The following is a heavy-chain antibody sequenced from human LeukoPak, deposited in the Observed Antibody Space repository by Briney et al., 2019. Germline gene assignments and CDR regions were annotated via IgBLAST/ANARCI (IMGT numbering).Heavy chain of an antibody. V-gene: IGHV3-30-3*01. CDR2: ISYDGSNK. CDR1: GFTFSSYA. D-gene: IGHD6-6*01. CDR3: ARDLGAARRYYMDV. J-gene: IGHJ6*03. Sequence: GGSLRLSYAASGFTFSSYAMHWVRQAPGKGLEWVAVISYDGSNKYYADSVKGRFTISRDNSKNTLYLQMNSLRAEDTAVYYCARDLGAARRYYMDVWGKGTTVTVSS.